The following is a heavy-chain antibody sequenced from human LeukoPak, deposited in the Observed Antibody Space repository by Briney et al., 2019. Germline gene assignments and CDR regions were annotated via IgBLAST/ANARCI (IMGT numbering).Heavy chain of an antibody. CDR3: ARDINDYGDY. CDR1: GGTFSSYA. Sequence: GASVKVSCKASGGTFSSYAISWVRQAPGQGLEWMGWINPNSGGTNYAQKFQGRVTMTRDTSISTAYMELSRLRSDDTAVYYCARDINDYGDYWGQGTLVTVSS. D-gene: IGHD1-20*01. V-gene: IGHV1-2*02. J-gene: IGHJ4*02. CDR2: INPNSGGT.